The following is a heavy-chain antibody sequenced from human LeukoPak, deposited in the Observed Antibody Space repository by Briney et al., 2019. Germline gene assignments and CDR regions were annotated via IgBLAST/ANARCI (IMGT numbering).Heavy chain of an antibody. D-gene: IGHD2-8*01. CDR2: TCFRSKWLY. J-gene: IGHJ6*04. CDR3: ARSVRSHYSHYYGMDV. Sequence: PSQTLSLTCSISGVGVSSNNVAWNWLRQSPSRGLEWLGWTCFRSKWLYDYASSVKSRIIVNADTSTNPFSLQMKPMTPEDTAVYNSARSVRSHYSHYYGMDVWGKGTTVIVSA. V-gene: IGHV6-1*01. CDR1: GVGVSSNNVA.